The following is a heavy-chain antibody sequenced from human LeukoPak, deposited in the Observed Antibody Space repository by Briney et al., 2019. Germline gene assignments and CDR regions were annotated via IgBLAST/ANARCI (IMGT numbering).Heavy chain of an antibody. CDR3: ARIGGRGVLY. CDR1: GGTFSSYA. Sequence: SVKVSCKASGGTFSSYAISWVRQAPGQGLEWMGRIIPIFGTANYAQKFQGRVTITTDESTSTAYMELSSLRSEDTAVCYCARIGGRGVLYWGQGTLVTVSS. J-gene: IGHJ4*02. V-gene: IGHV1-69*05. CDR2: IIPIFGTA. D-gene: IGHD3-16*01.